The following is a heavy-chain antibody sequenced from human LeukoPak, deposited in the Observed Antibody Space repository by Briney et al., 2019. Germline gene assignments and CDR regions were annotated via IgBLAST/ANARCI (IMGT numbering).Heavy chain of an antibody. Sequence: SVKVSCKASGGTFSSYAISWVRQAPGQGLEWMGRIIPILGIANYAQKFQGRVTITADKSTSTAYMELSSLRSEDTAVYYCARAMAVGAFTFDYWGQGTPVTVSS. CDR2: IIPILGIA. V-gene: IGHV1-69*04. CDR3: ARAMAVGAFTFDY. D-gene: IGHD1-26*01. CDR1: GGTFSSYA. J-gene: IGHJ4*02.